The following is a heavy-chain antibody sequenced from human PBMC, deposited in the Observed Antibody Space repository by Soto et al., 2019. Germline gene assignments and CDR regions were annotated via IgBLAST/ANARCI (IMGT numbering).Heavy chain of an antibody. CDR1: GFTFSNAW. J-gene: IGHJ6*02. V-gene: IGHV3-15*01. CDR2: IKSKTDGGTT. Sequence: EVQLVESGGGLVKPGGSLRLSCAASGFTFSNAWMSWVRQAPGKGLEWVGRIKSKTDGGTTDYAAPVKGRFTISRDDSKNTLYLQMNSLKTEDTAVYYCTTRSRVVVVIYYYYGMDVWGQGTTVTVSS. CDR3: TTRSRVVVVIYYYYGMDV. D-gene: IGHD3-22*01.